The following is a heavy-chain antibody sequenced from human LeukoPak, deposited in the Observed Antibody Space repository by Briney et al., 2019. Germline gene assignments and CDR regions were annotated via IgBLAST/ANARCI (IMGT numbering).Heavy chain of an antibody. D-gene: IGHD5-12*01. CDR2: ISAYNGNT. Sequence: ASVKVSCKASGGTFSSYAISWVRQAPGQGLEWMGWISAYNGNTNYAQELQGRVTMTTDTSTSTAYMELRSLRSDGTAVYYCARQRGYSGYSHFDYWGQGTLVTVSS. V-gene: IGHV1-18*01. CDR3: ARQRGYSGYSHFDY. CDR1: GGTFSSYA. J-gene: IGHJ4*02.